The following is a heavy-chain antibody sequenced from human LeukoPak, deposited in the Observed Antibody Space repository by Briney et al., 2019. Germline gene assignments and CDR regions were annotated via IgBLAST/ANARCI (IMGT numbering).Heavy chain of an antibody. D-gene: IGHD4-11*01. CDR3: ARDVTNSGNYYDY. J-gene: IGHJ4*02. Sequence: GGSLRLSCAASGFSFSSYWMHWVRQSPGKGLVWVAQINVDGTRTRYADSVRGRFTISRDNAKNTLYLQMNSLRAEDTAVYYCARDVTNSGNYYDYWGPGILVTVSP. CDR2: INVDGTRT. CDR1: GFSFSSYW. V-gene: IGHV3-74*01.